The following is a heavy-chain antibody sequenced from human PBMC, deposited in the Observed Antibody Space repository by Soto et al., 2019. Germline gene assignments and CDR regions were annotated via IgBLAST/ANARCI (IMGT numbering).Heavy chain of an antibody. CDR3: ARVVKELRFLEWLSLGAFDI. CDR1: GGTFSSYA. CDR2: IIPIFGTA. D-gene: IGHD3-3*01. Sequence: ASVKVSCKASGGTFSSYAISWVRQAPGQGLEWMGGIIPIFGTANYAQKFQGRVTITADESTSTAYMELSSLRSEDTAVYYCARVVKELRFLEWLSLGAFDIWGQGSMVTVSS. J-gene: IGHJ3*02. V-gene: IGHV1-69*13.